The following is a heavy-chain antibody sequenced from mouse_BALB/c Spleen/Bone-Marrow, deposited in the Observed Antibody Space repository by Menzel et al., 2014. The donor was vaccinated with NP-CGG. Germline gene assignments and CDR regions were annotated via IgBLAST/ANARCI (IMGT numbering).Heavy chain of an antibody. J-gene: IGHJ4*01. D-gene: IGHD1-1*02. Sequence: VMLVESGPGLVQPSQSLSITCTVSGFSLTSYGVHWVRQPPGKGLEWLGVIWAGGSRDYNAAFISRLRISMDNSKTQVFFKMNSLQADDTAIYYRAGNAGDCYAMDYWGQGTSVTVSS. CDR3: AGNAGDCYAMDY. CDR2: IWAGGSR. CDR1: GFSLTSYG. V-gene: IGHV2-4*02.